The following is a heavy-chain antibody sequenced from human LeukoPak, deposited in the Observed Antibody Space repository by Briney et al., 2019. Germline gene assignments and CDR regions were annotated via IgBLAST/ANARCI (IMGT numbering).Heavy chain of an antibody. CDR2: IYHSGSI. V-gene: IGHV4-30-2*01. CDR1: GGSISSGGYS. Sequence: PSETLSLTCAVSGGSISSGGYSWSWIRQPPGKGLEWIGYIYHSGSIYYNPSLKSRVTISVDRSKNQFSLKLSSVTAADTAVYYCARGYCSGGSCYEVSDWGQGTLVTVSS. CDR3: ARGYCSGGSCYEVSD. J-gene: IGHJ4*02. D-gene: IGHD2-15*01.